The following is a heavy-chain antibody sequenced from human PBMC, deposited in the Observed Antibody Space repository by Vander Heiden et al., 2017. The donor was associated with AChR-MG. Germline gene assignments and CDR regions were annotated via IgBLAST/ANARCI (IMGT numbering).Heavy chain of an antibody. Sequence: EVQLLEPAGRLVQPRGSLRLSFAAPASTFSGKARIWVRQVPGRGLGWCSGITGSSGGTYYAASVKSRFTISRDNSKNTVFLQMASLGAEDTAVYYCANAAKRTEWGFDIWGRGTVVTVSS. CDR2: ITGSSGGT. CDR3: ANAAKRTEWGFDI. V-gene: IGHV3-23*01. J-gene: IGHJ3*02. CDR1: ASTFSGKA. D-gene: IGHD3-3*01.